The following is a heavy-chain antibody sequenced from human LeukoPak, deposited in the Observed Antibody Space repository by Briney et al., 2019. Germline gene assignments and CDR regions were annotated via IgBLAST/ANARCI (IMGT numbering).Heavy chain of an antibody. CDR3: ARGPCSTSCHRSWYFDY. J-gene: IGHJ4*02. D-gene: IGHD2-2*01. Sequence: SETLSLTCAVYGGSFSGYYWTWLRQPPGKGLEWIGEINHSGSTTYKPSLKSRVTISVDTSKNHFSLRLTSVTAADTAVYYCARGPCSTSCHRSWYFDYWGQGTLVTVSS. CDR1: GGSFSGYY. V-gene: IGHV4-34*01. CDR2: INHSGST.